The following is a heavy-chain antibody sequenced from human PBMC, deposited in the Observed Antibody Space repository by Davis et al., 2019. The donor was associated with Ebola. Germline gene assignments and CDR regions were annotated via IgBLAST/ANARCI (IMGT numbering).Heavy chain of an antibody. CDR3: ARAASTFDYYYAMDV. D-gene: IGHD3-3*01. V-gene: IGHV3-9*01. CDR2: ISWNSGSI. CDR1: GFTFSSYA. Sequence: SLKISCAASGFTFSSYAMSWVRQAPGKGLEWVSGISWNSGSIGYADSVKGRFTISRDNAKNSLYLQMNSLGPEDTALYYCARAASTFDYYYAMDVWGQGTMVTVSS. J-gene: IGHJ6*02.